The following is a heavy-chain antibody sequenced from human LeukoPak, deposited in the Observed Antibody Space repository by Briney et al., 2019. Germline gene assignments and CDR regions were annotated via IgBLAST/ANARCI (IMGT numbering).Heavy chain of an antibody. Sequence: GGSLRLSCAASGFTFDDYAMHWVRQAPGKGLEWVSGISWNSGSIGYADSVKGRFTISRDNARNSLYLQMNSLRAEDMALYYCAEGPVDTGMVDGFDIWGQGTMVTVSS. J-gene: IGHJ3*02. CDR1: GFTFDDYA. D-gene: IGHD5-18*01. CDR3: AEGPVDTGMVDGFDI. V-gene: IGHV3-9*03. CDR2: ISWNSGSI.